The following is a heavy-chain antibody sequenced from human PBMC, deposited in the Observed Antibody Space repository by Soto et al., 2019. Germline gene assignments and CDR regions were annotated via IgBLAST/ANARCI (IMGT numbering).Heavy chain of an antibody. D-gene: IGHD2-21*01. CDR2: INAGNGDT. Sequence: ASVKVSCKASGYTFTSYAIHWVRQAPGQRLEWMGWINAGNGDTQYSQQFQGRATFTTDTDATTVYMELSSLRSEDTAVYYCAREDYSPRDDTFYQMDVWGKGTTVTGSS. V-gene: IGHV1-3*01. J-gene: IGHJ6*04. CDR3: AREDYSPRDDTFYQMDV. CDR1: GYTFTSYA.